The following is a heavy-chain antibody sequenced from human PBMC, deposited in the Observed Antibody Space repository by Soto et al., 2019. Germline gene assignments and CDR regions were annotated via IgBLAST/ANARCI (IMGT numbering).Heavy chain of an antibody. J-gene: IGHJ3*02. CDR3: ARDYYGSGSYYNGYAFDI. Sequence: SVKVSCKASGGTFSSYAISWVRQAPGQRLEWMGGIIPIFGTANYAQKFQGRVTITADESTSTAYMELSSLRSEDTAVYYCARDYYGSGSYYNGYAFDIWGQGTMVTVSS. D-gene: IGHD3-10*01. V-gene: IGHV1-69*13. CDR2: IIPIFGTA. CDR1: GGTFSSYA.